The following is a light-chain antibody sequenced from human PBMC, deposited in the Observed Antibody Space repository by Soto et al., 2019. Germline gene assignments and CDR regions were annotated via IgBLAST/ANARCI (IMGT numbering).Light chain of an antibody. J-gene: IGLJ3*02. CDR1: NSNIGTNT. CDR3: AAWDDSLNGCV. V-gene: IGLV1-44*01. Sequence: QSVLTQAPSASGTLGQTVAISCSGSNSNIGTNTVNWYQQFPGTAPKLLIYGNNHRPSGVPDRFSGSKSDTSASLDISALLSEDESDYYCAAWDDSLNGCVFGGGTKLTVL. CDR2: GNN.